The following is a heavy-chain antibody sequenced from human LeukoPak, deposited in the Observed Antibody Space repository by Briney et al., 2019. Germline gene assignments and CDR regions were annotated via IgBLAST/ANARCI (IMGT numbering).Heavy chain of an antibody. CDR2: INPNSGGT. J-gene: IGHJ4*02. CDR3: ARDFGSTVTTPDY. D-gene: IGHD4-17*01. CDR1: GYTFTGYY. V-gene: IGHV1-2*02. Sequence: GASVKVSCKASGYTFTGYYMHWVRQAPGQGLEWMGWINPNSGGTNYAQKFQGRVTMTRDTSISTAYMELSRLRSDDTAVYYCARDFGSTVTTPDYWGQGTLVTVSS.